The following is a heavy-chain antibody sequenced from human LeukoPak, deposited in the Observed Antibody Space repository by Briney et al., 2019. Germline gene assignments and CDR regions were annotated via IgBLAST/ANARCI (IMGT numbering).Heavy chain of an antibody. CDR2: IRYDGSNK. V-gene: IGHV3-30*02. Sequence: GGSLRLSCAASGFTFSSYGMHWVRQAPGKGLEWVAFIRYDGSNKYYADSVKGRFTISRDNSKNTLYLQMNSLRAEDTAVYYWARHRPNNNRPSHYFDYGGQGPLVTVSS. J-gene: IGHJ4*02. CDR3: ARHRPNNNRPSHYFDY. D-gene: IGHD1/OR15-1a*01. CDR1: GFTFSSYG.